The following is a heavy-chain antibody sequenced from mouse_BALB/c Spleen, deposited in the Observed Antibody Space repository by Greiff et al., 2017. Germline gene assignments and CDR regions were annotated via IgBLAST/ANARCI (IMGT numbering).Heavy chain of an antibody. D-gene: IGHD2-4*01. CDR1: GYAFSSYW. Sequence: QVQLQQSGAELVRPGSSVKISCKASGYAFSSYWMNWVKQRPGQGLEWIGQIYPGDGDTKYNGKFKGKATLTADKSSSTAYMQLSSLTSEDSAVYFCAREGDYDRTFDYWGQGTTLTVSS. V-gene: IGHV1-80*01. CDR2: IYPGDGDT. J-gene: IGHJ2*01. CDR3: AREGDYDRTFDY.